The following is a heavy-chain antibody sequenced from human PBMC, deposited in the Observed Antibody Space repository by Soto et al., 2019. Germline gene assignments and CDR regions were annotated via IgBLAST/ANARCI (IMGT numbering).Heavy chain of an antibody. Sequence: LGESLKISCKGSGYSFTSYWIGWVRQMPGKGLEWMGIIYPGDSDTRYSPSFQGQVTISADKSISTAYLQWSSLKASDTAMYYCARLNSSSYYYYGMDVWGQGTTVTVSS. CDR2: IYPGDSDT. D-gene: IGHD6-13*01. J-gene: IGHJ6*02. V-gene: IGHV5-51*01. CDR1: GYSFTSYW. CDR3: ARLNSSSYYYYGMDV.